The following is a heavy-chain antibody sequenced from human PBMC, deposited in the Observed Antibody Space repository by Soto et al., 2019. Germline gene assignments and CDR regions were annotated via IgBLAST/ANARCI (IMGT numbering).Heavy chain of an antibody. D-gene: IGHD1-1*01. CDR1: GDSVSSNSAT. Sequence: QVQLQQSGPGLVKPSQTLSLTCAISGDSVSSNSATWNWIRQSPSRGLEWLGRTYYRSNWQNEYACSVKXRXAXNXXTSTNQFSLQLNSVTPEDTAVYYGARLAGNCWLDYWGQGTLVTVSS. V-gene: IGHV6-1*01. CDR3: ARLAGNCWLDY. CDR2: TYYRSNWQN. J-gene: IGHJ4*02.